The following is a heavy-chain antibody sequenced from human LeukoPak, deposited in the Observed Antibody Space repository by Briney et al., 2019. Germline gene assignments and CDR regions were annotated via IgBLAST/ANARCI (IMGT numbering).Heavy chain of an antibody. Sequence: ASVKVSCTASGYTFSGFHMHWVRQAPGQGFEWMGWINPNSGGTNYAQKFQGRVTMTRDTSISTAYMELRSLRSDDTAVYYCARDDVVVPAAIKPFDYWGQGTLVTVSS. CDR1: GYTFSGFH. CDR2: INPNSGGT. D-gene: IGHD2-2*02. V-gene: IGHV1-2*02. CDR3: ARDDVVVPAAIKPFDY. J-gene: IGHJ4*02.